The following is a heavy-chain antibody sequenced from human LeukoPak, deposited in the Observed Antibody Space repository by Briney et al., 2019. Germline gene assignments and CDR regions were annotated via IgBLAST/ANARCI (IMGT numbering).Heavy chain of an antibody. CDR2: IYYSGST. CDR3: ARDRERGFDY. V-gene: IGHV4-59*01. Sequence: SETLSLTCTVSGGSISSYYWSWIRQSPGKGLEWIGYIYYSGSTKYNPSLKSRVTISVDTSKNQFSLRLSSVTAADTAVYYCARDRERGFDYWGQGTLVTVSS. J-gene: IGHJ4*02. D-gene: IGHD1-1*01. CDR1: GGSISSYY.